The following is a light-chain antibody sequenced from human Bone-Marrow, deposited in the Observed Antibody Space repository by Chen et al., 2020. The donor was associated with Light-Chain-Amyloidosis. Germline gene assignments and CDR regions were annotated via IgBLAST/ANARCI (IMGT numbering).Light chain of an antibody. CDR2: KDK. CDR1: VLSNQY. J-gene: IGLJ3*02. V-gene: IGLV3-25*03. CDR3: QSADTTASFRV. Sequence: STELTQPPSVPVSPGQTARITCSGDVLSNQYGYWYQQKPSQAPVMLIYKDKERPSGIPERFSGSSSGTTVTLTISGVQAEDETDYYCQSADTTASFRVFGGGTKLTVL.